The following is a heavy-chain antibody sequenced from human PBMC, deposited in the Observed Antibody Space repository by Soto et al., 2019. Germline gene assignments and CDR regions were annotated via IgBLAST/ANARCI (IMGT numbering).Heavy chain of an antibody. V-gene: IGHV3-30*02. CDR3: AKDPIPAVNRGSRFDS. CDR1: GFTFSTYG. D-gene: IGHD2-2*01. Sequence: GGSLRLSCAGSGFTFSTYGLHWVRQPPGKGLEWVAFVSFDGSEKYYAESVKGRFTISRDNPRNTLFLQLTSLRTEDTAVYFCAKDPIPAVNRGSRFDSWGRGTLVTVSS. CDR2: VSFDGSEK. J-gene: IGHJ5*01.